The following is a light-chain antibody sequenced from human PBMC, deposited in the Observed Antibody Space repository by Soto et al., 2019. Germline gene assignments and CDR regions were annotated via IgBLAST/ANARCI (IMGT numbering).Light chain of an antibody. CDR1: NSDVGSYNL. CDR3: RSYAGSSTYVV. J-gene: IGLJ2*01. CDR2: EGS. V-gene: IGLV2-23*01. Sequence: QSALTQPASVSGSPGQSITISCTGTNSDVGSYNLVSWYQQHPGKAPKLMIFEGSRRPSGVSNRFSGSKSGNTASLAISGLQAEDEADHYCRSYAGSSTYVVFGGGTKLTVL.